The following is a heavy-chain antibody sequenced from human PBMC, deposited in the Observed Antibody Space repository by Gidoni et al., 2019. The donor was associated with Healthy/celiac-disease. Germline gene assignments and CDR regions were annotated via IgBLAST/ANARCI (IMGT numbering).Heavy chain of an antibody. CDR1: GLTFSSYS. D-gene: IGHD2-2*01. CDR2: ISSSSSYI. Sequence: EVQLVESGGGLVKPGGSLRLSCAASGLTFSSYSMNWVRQAPGKGLELVSSISSSSSYIYYADSVKGRFTISRDNAKNSLYLQMNSLRAEDTAVYYCARGSCSSTSCYSGDWFDPWGQGTLVTVSS. V-gene: IGHV3-21*01. J-gene: IGHJ5*02. CDR3: ARGSCSSTSCYSGDWFDP.